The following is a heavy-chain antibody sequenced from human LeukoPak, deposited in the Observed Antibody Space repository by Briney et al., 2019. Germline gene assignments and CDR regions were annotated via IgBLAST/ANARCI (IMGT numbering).Heavy chain of an antibody. CDR2: INHSGGT. CDR3: ATRNNWNYDY. J-gene: IGHJ4*02. D-gene: IGHD1-7*01. V-gene: IGHV4-34*01. Sequence: SETLSLTCAVYGGSFSGYYWSWIRQPPGKGLEWIGEINHSGGTNYNPSLKSRVTISVDTSKNQFSLKLSSVTAADTAVYYCATRNNWNYDYWGQGTLVTVSS. CDR1: GGSFSGYY.